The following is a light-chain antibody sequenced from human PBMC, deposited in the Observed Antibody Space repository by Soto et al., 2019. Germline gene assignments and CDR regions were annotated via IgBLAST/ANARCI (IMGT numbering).Light chain of an antibody. CDR1: QSISSW. Sequence: DIQMTQYTSTLSASVGDRVTITCRASQSISSWLAWYQQKPGKAPKLLIYDASSLESGVPSRFSGSGSGTEFTLTISSLQPDDFATYYCQQYNSYWTFCQGTKVDIK. V-gene: IGKV1-5*01. J-gene: IGKJ1*01. CDR2: DAS. CDR3: QQYNSYWT.